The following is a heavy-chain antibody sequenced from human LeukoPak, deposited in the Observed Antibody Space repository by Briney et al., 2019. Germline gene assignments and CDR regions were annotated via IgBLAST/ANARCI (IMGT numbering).Heavy chain of an antibody. D-gene: IGHD4-17*01. CDR1: GGSISSGGYS. CDR3: ARDGYGFDAFDI. V-gene: IGHV4-30-2*01. CDR2: IYHSGST. J-gene: IGHJ3*02. Sequence: SETLSLTCAVSGGSISSGGYSWSWIGQPPGKGLEWIGYIYHSGSTYYNPSLKSRVTISVDRSKNQFSLKLSSVTAADTAVYYCARDGYGFDAFDIWGQGTMVTVSS.